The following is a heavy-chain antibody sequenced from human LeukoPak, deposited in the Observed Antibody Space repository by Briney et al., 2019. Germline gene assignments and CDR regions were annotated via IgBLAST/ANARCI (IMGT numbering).Heavy chain of an antibody. J-gene: IGHJ5*02. CDR1: GGTFSSYA. CDR2: IIPIFGTA. D-gene: IGHD2-2*01. CDR3: ARAAGYCSSTSCYAPDNWFDP. Sequence: GASVKVSCKASGGTFSSYAISWVRQAPGQGLAWMGGIIPIFGTANYAQEFQGRVTITADESTSTAYMELSSLRSEDTAVYYCARAAGYCSSTSCYAPDNWFDPWGQGTLVTVSS. V-gene: IGHV1-69*13.